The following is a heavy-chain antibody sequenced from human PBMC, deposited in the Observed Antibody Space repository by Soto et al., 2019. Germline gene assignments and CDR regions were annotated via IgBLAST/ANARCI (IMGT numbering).Heavy chain of an antibody. CDR3: ARGTPVWFDP. CDR1: GYTFTSYA. Sequence: ASVKVSCKASGYTFTSYAIHWVRQAPGQRPEWMGWINAGNGNTKYSQKFQGRVTITRDTSASTAYMELSSLRSEDTAAYYCARGTPVWFDPWGQGPLVTVSS. V-gene: IGHV1-3*01. J-gene: IGHJ5*02. D-gene: IGHD3-10*01. CDR2: INAGNGNT.